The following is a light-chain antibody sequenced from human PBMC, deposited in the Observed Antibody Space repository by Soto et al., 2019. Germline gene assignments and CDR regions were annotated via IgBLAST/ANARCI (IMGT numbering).Light chain of an antibody. CDR1: ISDVGRFGL. J-gene: IGLJ1*01. CDR3: CAYAGARTNV. V-gene: IGLV2-23*01. CDR2: EGS. Sequence: QSALTQPASVSGSLGQSITISCTGTISDVGRFGLVSWFQQHPGKVPKLIIYEGSKRPSGVSSRFSGSKSGNTASLTISGLQAEDEADYYCCAYAGARTNVFGTGTKVTVL.